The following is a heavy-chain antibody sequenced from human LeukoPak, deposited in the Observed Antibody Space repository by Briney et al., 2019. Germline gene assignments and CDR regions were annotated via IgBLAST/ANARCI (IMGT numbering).Heavy chain of an antibody. J-gene: IGHJ4*02. D-gene: IGHD2-15*01. CDR3: ARELHGGHHSRFDY. V-gene: IGHV6-1*01. Sequence: SQTLSLTCAISGDSVSSDIVTRNLIRQSPSTGLEWLGRTYYRSKWYNDYADFVSGRITVNADTSKSQFSLQLNYVTPEDTAVYYCARELHGGHHSRFDYWGQGTLVTVSS. CDR2: TYYRSKWYN. CDR1: GDSVSSDIVT.